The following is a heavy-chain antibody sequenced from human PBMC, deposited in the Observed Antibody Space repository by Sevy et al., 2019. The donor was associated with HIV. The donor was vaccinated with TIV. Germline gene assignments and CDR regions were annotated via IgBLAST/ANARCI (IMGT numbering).Heavy chain of an antibody. CDR1: GFTFSKYS. Sequence: GGSLRLSCAASGFTFSKYSMSWVRQPPGKXLEWVSPLSFGGGEINHADSVKGRFTISRDNSKNSLYLQMNNLRAEDTAVYYCAREGCTKPHDYWGQGTLVTVSS. V-gene: IGHV3-23*01. J-gene: IGHJ4*02. D-gene: IGHD2-8*01. CDR3: AREGCTKPHDY. CDR2: LSFGGGEI.